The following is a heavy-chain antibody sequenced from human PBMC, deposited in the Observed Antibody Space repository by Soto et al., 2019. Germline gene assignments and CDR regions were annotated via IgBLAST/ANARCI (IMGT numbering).Heavy chain of an antibody. CDR3: ARFAVVVPAAIHYMDV. CDR2: IYPGDSDT. Sequence: GXSLKISCKGSGYSFTSYWIGWVRQMPGKGLEWMGIIYPGDSDTRYSPSFQGQVTISADKSISTAYLQWSSLKASDTAMYYCARFAVVVPAAIHYMDVWGKGTTVTVSS. CDR1: GYSFTSYW. V-gene: IGHV5-51*01. J-gene: IGHJ6*03. D-gene: IGHD2-2*02.